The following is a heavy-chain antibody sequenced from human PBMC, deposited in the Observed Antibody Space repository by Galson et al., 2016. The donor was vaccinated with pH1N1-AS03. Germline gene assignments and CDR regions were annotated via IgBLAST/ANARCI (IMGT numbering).Heavy chain of an antibody. Sequence: SVKVSCKASGYVFGSYRISWVRQAPGQGLEWMGWISVYNGNTNHAQNLQGRVTMSTDTSTTTAYMELRSLTSGDTAVYYCARQTMVHYFDYWGQGTLVTVSS. CDR2: ISVYNGNT. CDR1: GYVFGSYR. D-gene: IGHD3-10*01. V-gene: IGHV1-18*01. CDR3: ARQTMVHYFDY. J-gene: IGHJ4*02.